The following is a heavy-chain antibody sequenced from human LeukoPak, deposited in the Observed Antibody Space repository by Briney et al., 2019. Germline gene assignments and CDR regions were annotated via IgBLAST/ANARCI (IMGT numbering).Heavy chain of an antibody. CDR2: ISSSSSYI. Sequence: GGSLRLSCAASGFTFSSYSMNWVRQAPGKGLEWVSSISSSSSYIYYADSVKGRFTISRDNAENSLYLQMNSLRIEDTAVYYCARAPTVLVGYCSSSSCQADYWGQGTLVTVSS. J-gene: IGHJ4*02. CDR3: ARAPTVLVGYCSSSSCQADY. D-gene: IGHD2-2*01. V-gene: IGHV3-21*01. CDR1: GFTFSSYS.